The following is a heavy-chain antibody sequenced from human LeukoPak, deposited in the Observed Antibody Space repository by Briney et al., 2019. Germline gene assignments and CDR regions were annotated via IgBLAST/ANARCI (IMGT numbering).Heavy chain of an antibody. Sequence: PGGSLRLSCAASGFTFSNYAMSWVRQAPGKGLEWVSAISGSASSTYHADSVKGRFTISRDNSKNTLYLQMNSLRADDTAVYYCAREAAVGFQIVVISGIDAFDIWGQGTMVTVSS. V-gene: IGHV3-23*01. D-gene: IGHD3-22*01. CDR3: AREAAVGFQIVVISGIDAFDI. CDR2: ISGSASST. CDR1: GFTFSNYA. J-gene: IGHJ3*02.